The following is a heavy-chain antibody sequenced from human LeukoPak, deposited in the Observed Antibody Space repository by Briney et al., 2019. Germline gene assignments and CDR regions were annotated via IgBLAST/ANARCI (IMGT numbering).Heavy chain of an antibody. CDR1: GYSISSGYY. Sequence: SETLSLTCTVSGYSISSGYYWGWIRQPPGKGLEWIGSIYHSGSTYYNPSLKSRVAISIDTSKNQFSLRLSSVTAADTAMYYCAKSGGYGLIDYWGQGTLVTVSS. J-gene: IGHJ4*02. CDR2: IYHSGST. CDR3: AKSGGYGLIDY. D-gene: IGHD1-26*01. V-gene: IGHV4-38-2*02.